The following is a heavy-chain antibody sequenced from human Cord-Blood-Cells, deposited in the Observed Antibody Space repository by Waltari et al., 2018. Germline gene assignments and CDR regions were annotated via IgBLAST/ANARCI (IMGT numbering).Heavy chain of an antibody. CDR1: GYSFTSYW. D-gene: IGHD6-6*01. Sequence: EVQLVQSGAEVKKPGESLKISCKGSGYSFTSYWIGWVRQMPGKGLEWMWISYPGDSDTRYSPSFQGQVTISADKSISTAYLQWSSLKASDTAMYYCARSAVAARRGGDYYYYYMDVWGKGTTVTVSS. J-gene: IGHJ6*03. CDR3: ARSAVAARRGGDYYYYYMDV. CDR2: SYPGDSDT. V-gene: IGHV5-51*01.